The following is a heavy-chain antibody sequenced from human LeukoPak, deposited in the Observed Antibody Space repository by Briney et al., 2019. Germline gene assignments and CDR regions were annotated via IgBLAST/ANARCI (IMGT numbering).Heavy chain of an antibody. CDR3: ARAPSEIGGYYPEYFRH. CDR1: GFTFSSYW. V-gene: IGHV3-74*01. CDR2: IKSDGKT. D-gene: IGHD3-22*01. Sequence: GGSLRLSCAASGFTFSSYWMHWVRQAPGKGLVWVSRIKSDGKTNYADSVKGRFTISRDNAKNTVSLQMNSLRAEDTDVYYCARAPSEIGGYYPEYFRHWGQGTLVTVSS. J-gene: IGHJ1*01.